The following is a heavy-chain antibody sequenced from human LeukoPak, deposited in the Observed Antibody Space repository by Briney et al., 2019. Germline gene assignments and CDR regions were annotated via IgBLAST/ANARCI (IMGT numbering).Heavy chain of an antibody. CDR2: INWNGGST. J-gene: IGHJ4*02. Sequence: GGSLRLSCAASGFTFDDYGMSWVRQAPGKGLEWVSSINWNGGSTGYADSVKGRFTISRDNAKNSLYLQMNSLRAEDTAVYYCTTSPVPGIDYWGQGIQVTVSS. CDR3: TTSPVPGIDY. CDR1: GFTFDDYG. V-gene: IGHV3-20*04. D-gene: IGHD6-19*01.